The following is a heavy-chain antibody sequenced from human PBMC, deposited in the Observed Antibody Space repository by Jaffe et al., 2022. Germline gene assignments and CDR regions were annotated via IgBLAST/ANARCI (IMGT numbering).Heavy chain of an antibody. J-gene: IGHJ2*01. CDR3: ARGNDYGDLQYFDL. V-gene: IGHV3-53*02. CDR2: IYSGGST. CDR1: GFAVSSYY. Sequence: EVQLVETGGGLIQPGGSLRLSCAASGFAVSSYYMSWVRQAPGKGLDWVSVIYSGGSTYYADSVKGRFTISRDNSKNMLFLQMNGLRAEDTALYYCARGNDYGDLQYFDLWGRGTLVTVSS. D-gene: IGHD4-17*01.